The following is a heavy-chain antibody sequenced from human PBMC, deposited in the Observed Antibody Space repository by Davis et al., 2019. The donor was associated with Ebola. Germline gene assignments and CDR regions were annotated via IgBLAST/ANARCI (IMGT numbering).Heavy chain of an antibody. CDR1: GGSFSSHP. CDR2: IIPNFDTP. Sequence: SVKVSCKTSGGSFSSHPISWVRQAPRQGLEWMGGIIPNFDTPHYAQKFQGRITITADASTSTAYMELSSLRSEDTATYFCARDFDRGNYYFDYWGPGTPVTVSS. J-gene: IGHJ4*02. D-gene: IGHD3-9*01. CDR3: ARDFDRGNYYFDY. V-gene: IGHV1-69*13.